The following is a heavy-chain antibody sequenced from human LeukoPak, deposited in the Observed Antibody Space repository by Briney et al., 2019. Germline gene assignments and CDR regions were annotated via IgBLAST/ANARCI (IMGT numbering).Heavy chain of an antibody. V-gene: IGHV1-69*04. CDR3: ARDLLPDLYSSGGFYFDY. Sequence: GSSVKVSCKASGGPFSSYAISWVRQAPGQGLEWMGRIIPILRITNYAQSFQGRVTITADKSTSTAYMKVSSLRSEDTAVYYCARDLLPDLYSSGGFYFDYWGQGTLVTVSS. CDR1: GGPFSSYA. J-gene: IGHJ4*02. D-gene: IGHD6-19*01. CDR2: IIPILRIT.